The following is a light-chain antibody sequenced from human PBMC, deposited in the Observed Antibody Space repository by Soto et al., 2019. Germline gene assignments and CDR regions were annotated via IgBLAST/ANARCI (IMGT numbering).Light chain of an antibody. CDR3: QQYGYSPIT. J-gene: IGKJ5*01. CDR2: GAS. Sequence: EVVMTQSPATLSVSPGERATLSCRASQSVTTNMAWYQQKPGQAPRLLIYGASTRATGIPARFSGSGSGTDFTLTISSLQSEDFAVYYCQQYGYSPITFGQGTRLEIK. V-gene: IGKV3-15*01. CDR1: QSVTTN.